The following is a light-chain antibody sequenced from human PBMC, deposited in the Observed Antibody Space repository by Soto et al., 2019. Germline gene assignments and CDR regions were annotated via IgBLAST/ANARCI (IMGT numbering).Light chain of an antibody. CDR2: YDS. CDR3: QVWDSSSDPYV. Sequence: SYELTQPPSVSVAPGKTARITCGGNNIGSKSVHWYQQKLGQAPVLVIYYDSDRPSGIPERFSGSNSGNTATLTIGRVEAGDEAGYYCQVWDSSSDPYVFGTGTKVTVL. V-gene: IGLV3-21*04. J-gene: IGLJ1*01. CDR1: NIGSKS.